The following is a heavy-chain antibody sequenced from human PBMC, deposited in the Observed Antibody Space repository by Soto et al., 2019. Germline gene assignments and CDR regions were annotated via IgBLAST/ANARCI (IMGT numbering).Heavy chain of an antibody. J-gene: IGHJ5*02. CDR2: VHSGSS. D-gene: IGHD3-10*01. Sequence: SETLSLTCTVSGGPMSTFYWTWIRQPPGKGLEWIGYVHSGSSNYNPSLRRRVTMSLDTSKNQFSLKLTSVTADDTAMYYCARELFGRSVWFDPWGQGTLVTVSS. V-gene: IGHV4-4*08. CDR3: ARELFGRSVWFDP. CDR1: GGPMSTFY.